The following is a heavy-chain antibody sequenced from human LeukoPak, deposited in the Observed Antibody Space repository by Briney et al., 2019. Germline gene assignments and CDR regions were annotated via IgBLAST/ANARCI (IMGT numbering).Heavy chain of an antibody. CDR3: AKAADVLRYFDWLTAGFDY. CDR1: GFTFSSNY. V-gene: IGHV3-23*01. D-gene: IGHD3-9*01. CDR2: ISGSGGST. Sequence: GGSLRLSCAASGFTFSSNYMSWVRQAPGKGLEWVSAISGSGGSTYYADSVKGRFTISRDNSKNTLYLQMNSLRAEDTAVYYCAKAADVLRYFDWLTAGFDYWGQGTLVTVSS. J-gene: IGHJ4*02.